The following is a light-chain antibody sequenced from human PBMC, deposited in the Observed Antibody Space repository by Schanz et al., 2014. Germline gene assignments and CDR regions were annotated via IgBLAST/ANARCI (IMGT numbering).Light chain of an antibody. CDR2: DVS. Sequence: QSALTQPRSVSGSPGQSVTISCTGTSSYVGGYNHVSWYQQHPGKAPKVMIYDVSKRPSGVSNRFSGSKSGNTASLTISGLQAEDEADYYCSSYGGSNFVVFGGGTKLTVL. J-gene: IGLJ2*01. V-gene: IGLV2-11*01. CDR1: SSYVGGYNH. CDR3: SSYGGSNFVV.